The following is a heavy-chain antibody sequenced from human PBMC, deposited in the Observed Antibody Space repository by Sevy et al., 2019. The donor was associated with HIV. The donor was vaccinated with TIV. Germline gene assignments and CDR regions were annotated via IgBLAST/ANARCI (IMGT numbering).Heavy chain of an antibody. J-gene: IGHJ4*02. V-gene: IGHV3-15*01. D-gene: IGHD4-17*01. CDR1: GFTFSNAW. Sequence: GGSLRLSCAASGFTFSNAWMSWVRQAPGKGLEWVGRIKSKTEGGTTDYAAPVKGRFTISRDDSKNTLYLQMNSLKTEDTAVYYCTTDIREGYGGNPDYLGWGQGTLVTVSS. CDR2: IKSKTEGGTT. CDR3: TTDIREGYGGNPDYLG.